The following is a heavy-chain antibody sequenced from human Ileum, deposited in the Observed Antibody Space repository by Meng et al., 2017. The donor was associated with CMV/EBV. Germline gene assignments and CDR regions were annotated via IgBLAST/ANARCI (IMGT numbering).Heavy chain of an antibody. CDR2: ISGSGGDT. CDR1: EVTCTNYA. V-gene: IGHV3-23*01. D-gene: IGHD6-19*01. Sequence: ASEVTCTNYAMSWVRQAPGKGLEWVSTISGSGGDTWYADSVKGRLTLSRDNSRNTLYLVMNSLRVEDTAVYYCARPYSSAWNGGFGYWGQGTLVTVSS. J-gene: IGHJ4*02. CDR3: ARPYSSAWNGGFGY.